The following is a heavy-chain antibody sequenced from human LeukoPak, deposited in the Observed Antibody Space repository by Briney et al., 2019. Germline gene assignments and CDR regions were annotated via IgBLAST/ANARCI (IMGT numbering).Heavy chain of an antibody. CDR3: ARDFLDDYYGSGSYFDY. Sequence: GGSLRLSCAASGFTVSSNYMSWVRQAPGKGLEWVSVIYSGGTTYYADSVKGRFTISRDNSKNTLYLQMNNLRAEDTAVYYCARDFLDDYYGSGSYFDYWGQGTLVTVSS. CDR2: IYSGGTT. V-gene: IGHV3-66*01. CDR1: GFTVSSNY. D-gene: IGHD3-10*01. J-gene: IGHJ4*02.